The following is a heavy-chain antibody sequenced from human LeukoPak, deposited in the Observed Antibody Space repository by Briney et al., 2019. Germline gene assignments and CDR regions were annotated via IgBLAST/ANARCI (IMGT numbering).Heavy chain of an antibody. CDR2: ISYDGSNK. D-gene: IGHD6-25*01. Sequence: PGRSLRLSCAASGFTFSSCGMHWVRQAPGKGLEWVAVISYDGSNKYYADSVKGRFTISRDNSKNTLYLQMNSLRAEDTAVYYCAKSGQGMDVWGQGTTVTVSS. V-gene: IGHV3-30*18. CDR1: GFTFSSCG. J-gene: IGHJ6*02. CDR3: AKSGQGMDV.